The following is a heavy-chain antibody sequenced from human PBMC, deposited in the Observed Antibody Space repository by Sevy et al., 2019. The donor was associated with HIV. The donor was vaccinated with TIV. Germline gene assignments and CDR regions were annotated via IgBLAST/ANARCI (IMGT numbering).Heavy chain of an antibody. CDR1: GYMFTIYG. CDR2: ISAYSSNT. CDR3: TGDNGHSQYGAFDF. D-gene: IGHD4-17*01. V-gene: IGHV1-18*01. Sequence: GASVKVSCKTSGYMFTIYGITWVRQAPGQGLEWMGWISAYSSNTNYAQKLQDRVTMTTDTSTSTAYMELRSLRSDDTAVYYCTGDNGHSQYGAFDFWGQGTMVTVSS. J-gene: IGHJ3*01.